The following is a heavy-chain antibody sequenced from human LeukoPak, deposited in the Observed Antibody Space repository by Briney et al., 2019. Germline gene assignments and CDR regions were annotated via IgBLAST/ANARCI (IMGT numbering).Heavy chain of an antibody. CDR3: ARLTFGGVIGCDY. D-gene: IGHD3-16*02. V-gene: IGHV3-21*01. J-gene: IGHJ4*02. CDR1: GFTFSSYG. Sequence: GRSLRLSCAASGFTFSSYGMHWVRQAPGKGLEWVSSISSSGSHMYYADSVKGRFTISRDNAKNSLYLQMNSLRAEDTAVYYCARLTFGGVIGCDYWGQGTLVTVSS. CDR2: ISSSGSHM.